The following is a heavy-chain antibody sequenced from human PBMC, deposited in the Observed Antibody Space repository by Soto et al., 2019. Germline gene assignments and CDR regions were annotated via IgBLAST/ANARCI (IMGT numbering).Heavy chain of an antibody. D-gene: IGHD1-1*01. V-gene: IGHV2-5*02. J-gene: IGHJ5*02. CDR3: AHRPGLQPNWYGRCLDH. CDR2: IYWDDDK. Sequence: QITLKESGPTRVRPTQTLTLTCTFSGFSLSTSGVGVGWIRQPPGKALEWLAFIYWDDDKRYSPSLRSRLTFPQEPPRFLVVLTLTHMHPVDAASYHCAHRPGLQPNWYGRCLDHWGLGTLVTVSS. CDR1: GFSLSTSGVG.